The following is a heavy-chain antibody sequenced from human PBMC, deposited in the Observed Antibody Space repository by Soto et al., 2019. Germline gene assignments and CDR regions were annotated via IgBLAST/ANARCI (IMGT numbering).Heavy chain of an antibody. J-gene: IGHJ6*04. CDR3: ASHSEGIVPLDV. D-gene: IGHD2-8*01. Sequence: QLQLQESGPGLVKPSETLSLTCTVSDGSISSGSDYWAWIRQPPGKGLEWIGSISNSGSTYYNPSLKSRVTISLDTSRNQFSLKLSSVTAADTALYYCASHSEGIVPLDVWGKGTAVTVSS. V-gene: IGHV4-39*01. CDR1: DGSISSGSDY. CDR2: ISNSGST.